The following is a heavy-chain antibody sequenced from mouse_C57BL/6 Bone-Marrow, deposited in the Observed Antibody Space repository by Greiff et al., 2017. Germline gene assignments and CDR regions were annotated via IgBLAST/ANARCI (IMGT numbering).Heavy chain of an antibody. CDR1: GYTFTSYW. J-gene: IGHJ1*03. D-gene: IGHD2-2*01. CDR3: ARGYPWYLDV. Sequence: VQLQQPGAELVKPGASVKLSCEASGYTFTSYWMHWVQQTPGQGLEWIGMIHPNGGSTNYNDKFKSKATLTVDKSSSTAYMQRSSLTYEGSEVYYCARGYPWYLDVWGTGTTVTVSS. CDR2: IHPNGGST. V-gene: IGHV1-64*01.